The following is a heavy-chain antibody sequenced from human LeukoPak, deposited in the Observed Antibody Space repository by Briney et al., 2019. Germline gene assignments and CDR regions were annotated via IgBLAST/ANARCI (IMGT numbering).Heavy chain of an antibody. J-gene: IGHJ4*02. V-gene: IGHV4-59*08. CDR1: GGSISSYY. CDR2: IYYSGST. D-gene: IGHD6-19*01. Sequence: SETLSLTCTVSGGSISSYYWSWIRQPPGKGLEWIGYIYYSGSTNYNPSLKSRVTISVDTSKNQFSLKLGSVTAADSAVYYCARRASSGWYVDYWGQGTLATVSS. CDR3: ARRASSGWYVDY.